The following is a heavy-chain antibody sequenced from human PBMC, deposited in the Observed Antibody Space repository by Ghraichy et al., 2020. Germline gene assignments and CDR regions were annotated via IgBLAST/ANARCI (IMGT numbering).Heavy chain of an antibody. J-gene: IGHJ6*02. CDR2: ISSSSSYI. CDR1: GFTFSSYS. V-gene: IGHV3-21*01. CDR3: ARDLIAARSLFNYYGMDV. Sequence: GGSLRLSCAASGFTFSSYSMNWVRQAPGKGLEWVSSISSSSSYIYYADSVKGRFTISRDNAKNSLYLQMNSLRAEDTAVYYCARDLIAARSLFNYYGMDVWGQGTTVTVSS. D-gene: IGHD6-6*01.